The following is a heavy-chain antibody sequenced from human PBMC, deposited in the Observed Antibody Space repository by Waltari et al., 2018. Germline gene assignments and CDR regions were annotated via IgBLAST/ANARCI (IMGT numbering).Heavy chain of an antibody. CDR1: GGSISSYY. CDR3: ARDLYSSGHFDY. J-gene: IGHJ4*02. Sequence: QVQLQESGPGLVKPSETLSLTCTVSGGSISSYYWRWIRQPPGKGMEWIGYIYYSGSTNSTPSLKSRVTISVDTSKNQFSLKLSSVTAADTAVYYCARDLYSSGHFDYWGQGTLVTVSS. V-gene: IGHV4-59*01. CDR2: IYYSGST. D-gene: IGHD6-19*01.